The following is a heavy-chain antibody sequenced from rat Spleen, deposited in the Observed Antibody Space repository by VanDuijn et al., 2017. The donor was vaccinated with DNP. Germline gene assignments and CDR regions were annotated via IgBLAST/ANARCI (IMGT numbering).Heavy chain of an antibody. Sequence: EVQLVESGGGLVQPGRSLKLSCAASGFTFSDYDMAWVRQAPTKGLEWVASVSPSGGSTHYRDSVKGRFTVSRDNAKSSLYLQMDSLRSEDTATYYCARYTTGVDYWGQGVMVTVSS. CDR1: GFTFSDYD. D-gene: IGHD1-11*01. V-gene: IGHV5S23*01. CDR3: ARYTTGVDY. CDR2: VSPSGGST. J-gene: IGHJ2*01.